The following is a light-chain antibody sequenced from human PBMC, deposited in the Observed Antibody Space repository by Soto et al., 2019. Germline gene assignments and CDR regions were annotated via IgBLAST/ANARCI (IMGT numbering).Light chain of an antibody. J-gene: IGKJ2*01. CDR3: QHYGNSPPYT. V-gene: IGKV3-20*01. CDR2: GAS. CDR1: QSVSSSY. Sequence: EIVLTQSPGTLSLSPGERATLSCRASQSVSSSYLAWYQQKPGQPPRLLIYGASSRATGIPDRFSGSGSGTDYTLTITRLEPEDFAVYYCQHYGNSPPYTFGQGTKLEIK.